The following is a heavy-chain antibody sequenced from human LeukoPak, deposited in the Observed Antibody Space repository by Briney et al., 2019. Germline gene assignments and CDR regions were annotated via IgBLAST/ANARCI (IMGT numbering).Heavy chain of an antibody. D-gene: IGHD6-19*01. CDR3: ARETTLMGYASGLGFNY. Sequence: SETVSLTCSVSGDSISSYYWSWVRQPAGKGLEWLGRIHPSGSTNYSPSLKSRVTMSIDTSKNQFSLNLSSVTAADTAVYYCARETTLMGYASGLGFNYWGQGTLVTVSS. CDR2: IHPSGST. J-gene: IGHJ4*02. CDR1: GDSISSYY. V-gene: IGHV4-4*07.